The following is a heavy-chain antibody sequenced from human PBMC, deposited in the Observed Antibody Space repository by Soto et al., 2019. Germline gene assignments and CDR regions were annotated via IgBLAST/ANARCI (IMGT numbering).Heavy chain of an antibody. CDR2: SYHSGST. CDR1: GGSISSSNW. Sequence: QVQLQESGPGLVKPSGTLSLTCAVSGGSISSSNWWSWVRQPPGKGLEWIGESYHSGSTNYNPSLKSQVTIWVDMSPTQFSLTLSSLTAADTAVYCCGGELGRGRAGDSWGQGTLVTVSS. J-gene: IGHJ4*02. V-gene: IGHV4-4*01. CDR3: GGELGRGRAGDS. D-gene: IGHD1-26*01.